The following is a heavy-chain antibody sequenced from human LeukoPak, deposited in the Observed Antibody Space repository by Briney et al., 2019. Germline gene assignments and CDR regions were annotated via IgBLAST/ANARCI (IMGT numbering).Heavy chain of an antibody. CDR3: ARVPVGAIADVRIAFDI. D-gene: IGHD1-26*01. J-gene: IGHJ3*02. Sequence: GGSLRLSCAASAFTFNSYAMSWVRQAPGKGLEWVSTISSRGGSTYYADSVKDWFSISRDNSNNTLHLQMNSLRSEDTAVYYCARVPVGAIADVRIAFDIWGQGTMVTVPS. CDR2: ISSRGGST. CDR1: AFTFNSYA. V-gene: IGHV3-23*01.